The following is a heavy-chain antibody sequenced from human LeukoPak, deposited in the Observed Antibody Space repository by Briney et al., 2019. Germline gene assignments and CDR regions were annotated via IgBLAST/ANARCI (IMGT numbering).Heavy chain of an antibody. CDR1: GGTFSSYA. CDR2: IIPIFGTA. D-gene: IGHD6-19*01. CDR3: ATPRIAVAGTDGMDV. Sequence: SVKVSCKASGGTFSSYAISWVRQAPGQGLEWMGGIIPIFGTANYAQKFQGRVTITADESTSTAYMELSGLRSEDTAVYYCATPRIAVAGTDGMDVWGKGTTVTVSS. J-gene: IGHJ6*04. V-gene: IGHV1-69*13.